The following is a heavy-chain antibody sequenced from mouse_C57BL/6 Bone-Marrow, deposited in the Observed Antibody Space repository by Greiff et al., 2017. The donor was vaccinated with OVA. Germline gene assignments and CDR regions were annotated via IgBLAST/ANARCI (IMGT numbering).Heavy chain of an antibody. CDR3: TRNYGSSPYYFDY. V-gene: IGHV1-5*01. D-gene: IGHD1-1*01. CDR2: IYPGNSDT. Sequence: EVQLQQSGTVLARPGASVKMSCKTSGYTFTSYWMHWVKQRPGQGLEWIGAIYPGNSDTSYNQKFKGKAKLTAVTSASTAYMELSSLTNEDSAVYYCTRNYGSSPYYFDYWGQGTTLTVSS. CDR1: GYTFTSYW. J-gene: IGHJ2*01.